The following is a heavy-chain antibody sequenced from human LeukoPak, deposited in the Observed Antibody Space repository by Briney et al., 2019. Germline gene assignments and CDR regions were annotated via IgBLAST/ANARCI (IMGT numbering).Heavy chain of an antibody. D-gene: IGHD6-13*01. V-gene: IGHV3-30-3*01. CDR1: GFTFSSYA. CDR2: ISYDGSNK. CDR3: ARDPQSNQAGLMGAFDI. Sequence: GGSLRLSCAASGFTFSSYAMHWVRQAPGKGLEWVAVISYDGSNKYYADFVKGRFTISRDNSKNTLYLQMNSLRAEDTAVYYCARDPQSNQAGLMGAFDIWGQGTMVTVSS. J-gene: IGHJ3*02.